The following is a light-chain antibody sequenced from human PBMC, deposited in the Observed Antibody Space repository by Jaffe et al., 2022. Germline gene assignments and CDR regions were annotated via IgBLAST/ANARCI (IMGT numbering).Light chain of an antibody. CDR1: QGISNS. CDR2: AAS. CDR3: QQYYSTPGDGT. V-gene: IGKV1-NL1*01. J-gene: IGKJ1*01. Sequence: DIQMTQSPSSLSASVGDRVTITCRASQGISNSLAWYQQKPGKAPKLLLYAASRLESGVPSRFSGSGSGTDYTLTISSLQPEDFATYYCQQYYSTPGDGTFGQGTKVEIK.